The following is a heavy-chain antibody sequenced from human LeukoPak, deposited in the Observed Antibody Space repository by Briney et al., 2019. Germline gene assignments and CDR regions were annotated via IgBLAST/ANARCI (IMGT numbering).Heavy chain of an antibody. D-gene: IGHD4-17*01. V-gene: IGHV3-9*03. Sequence: PGRSLRLSCAASGFTFDDYAMHCVPPVPGKGLVCGPAISWNRCSIVYADSVKGRFTISRDNANNSLHLHMHSLRPGHMPLFHCVKDRRATVTTSRFQHCGQGTLVTVSS. CDR1: GFTFDDYA. CDR2: ISWNRCSI. J-gene: IGHJ1*01. CDR3: VKDRRATVTTSRFQH.